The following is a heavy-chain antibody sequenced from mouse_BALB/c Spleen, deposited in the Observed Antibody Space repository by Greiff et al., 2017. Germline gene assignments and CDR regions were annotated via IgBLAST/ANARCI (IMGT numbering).Heavy chain of an antibody. CDR1: GFTFSSYG. J-gene: IGHJ3*01. CDR2: INSNGGST. V-gene: IGHV5-6-3*01. CDR3: ARGEAWFAY. Sequence: VQRVESGGGLVQPGGSLKLSCAASGFTFSSYGMSWVRQTPDKRLELVATINSNGGSTYYPDSVKGRFTISRDNAKNTLYLQMSSLKSEDTAMYYCARGEAWFAYWGQGTLVTVSA.